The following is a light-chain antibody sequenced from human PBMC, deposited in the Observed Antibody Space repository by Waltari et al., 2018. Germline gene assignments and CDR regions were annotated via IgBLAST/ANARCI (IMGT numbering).Light chain of an antibody. Sequence: EIVMTQSPATLSVSPGESATLSCRASQSIRTNLAWYQQKPGQAPRLLISGASTRATGIPGRFSGSGSGTEFTLTISSLQSEDFAIYYCQQYNNWLPYTFGQGTKLEIK. CDR2: GAS. CDR1: QSIRTN. V-gene: IGKV3-15*01. CDR3: QQYNNWLPYT. J-gene: IGKJ2*01.